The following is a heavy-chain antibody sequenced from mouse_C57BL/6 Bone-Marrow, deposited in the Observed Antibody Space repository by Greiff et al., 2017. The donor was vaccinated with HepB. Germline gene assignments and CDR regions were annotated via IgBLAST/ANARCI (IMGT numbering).Heavy chain of an antibody. J-gene: IGHJ3*01. CDR1: GYTFTDYY. D-gene: IGHD1-1*01. Sequence: VQLQQSGPELVKPGASVKISCKASGYTFTDYYMNWVKQSHGKSLEWIGDINPNNGGTSYNQKFKGKATVTVDKSSSTAYMELRSLTSEDSAVYYCAKSDYGSTVFAYWGQGTLVTVSA. CDR3: AKSDYGSTVFAY. CDR2: INPNNGGT. V-gene: IGHV1-26*01.